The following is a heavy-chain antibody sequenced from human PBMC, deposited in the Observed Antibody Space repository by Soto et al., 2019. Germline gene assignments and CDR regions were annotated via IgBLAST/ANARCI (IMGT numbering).Heavy chain of an antibody. J-gene: IGHJ6*02. CDR1: GYTFTGYY. Sequence: ASVKVSFKASGYTFTGYYMHWLRQAPGQGLEWMGWINPNSGGTNYAQKFQGRVTMTRDTSISTAYMELSRLRSDDTAVYYCARERVYCSSTSCPRSGKSMDVWGQGTTVTVSS. D-gene: IGHD2-2*01. CDR3: ARERVYCSSTSCPRSGKSMDV. V-gene: IGHV1-2*02. CDR2: INPNSGGT.